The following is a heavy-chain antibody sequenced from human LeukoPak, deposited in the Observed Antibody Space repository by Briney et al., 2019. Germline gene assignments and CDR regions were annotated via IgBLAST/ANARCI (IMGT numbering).Heavy chain of an antibody. CDR2: IRYDGSNE. CDR3: ARGPRQVDWYFDL. Sequence: GGSLRLSCAASGFSFSGYGMHWVRQAPGKGLEWVASIRYDGSNEYYADSVKGRFTISRDNSKNTLYLQMNSLRAEDTAVYYCARGPRQVDWYFDLWGRGTLVTVSS. J-gene: IGHJ2*01. V-gene: IGHV3-30*02. CDR1: GFSFSGYG.